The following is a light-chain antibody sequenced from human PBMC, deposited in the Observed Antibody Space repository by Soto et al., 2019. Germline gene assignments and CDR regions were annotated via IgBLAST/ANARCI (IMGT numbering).Light chain of an antibody. Sequence: VMKQSPATLSVSPGERVTLSCRASQSVSFNLAWYQQKPGQAPRLLISSASARATGVPPRFSGTGSGTEFTLTISSLQSEDFGVYYCQQYSNWPPWTFGQGSKVAIK. CDR1: QSVSFN. V-gene: IGKV3-15*01. CDR2: SAS. CDR3: QQYSNWPPWT. J-gene: IGKJ1*01.